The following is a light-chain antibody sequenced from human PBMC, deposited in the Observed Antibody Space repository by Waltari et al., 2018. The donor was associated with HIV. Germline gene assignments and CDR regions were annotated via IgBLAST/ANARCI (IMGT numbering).Light chain of an antibody. CDR3: QQLNSYTQIT. V-gene: IGKV1-9*01. CDR2: AAS. CDR1: QGISSY. J-gene: IGKJ4*01. Sequence: DIQLTQSPPFLSASVGDRVTITCRSSQGISSYLAWYQQKPGKAPKLLIYAASTLQSGVPSRFSGSGSGTDFTLTISSLQPEDFATYYCQQLNSYTQITFGGGTKVEMK.